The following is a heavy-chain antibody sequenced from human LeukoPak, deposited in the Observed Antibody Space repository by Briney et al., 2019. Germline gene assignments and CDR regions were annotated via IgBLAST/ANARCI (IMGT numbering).Heavy chain of an antibody. CDR1: GFTFSSYW. J-gene: IGHJ5*02. D-gene: IGHD3-9*01. Sequence: GGSLRLSCAASGFTFSSYWMHWVRHAPGKGLVWVSRTNSDGSSTSYADSVKGRFTISRDNAKNTLYLQMNSLRAEDTAVYYCARGVGYYDILTGYFFDPWGQGTLVTVSS. CDR2: TNSDGSST. V-gene: IGHV3-74*01. CDR3: ARGVGYYDILTGYFFDP.